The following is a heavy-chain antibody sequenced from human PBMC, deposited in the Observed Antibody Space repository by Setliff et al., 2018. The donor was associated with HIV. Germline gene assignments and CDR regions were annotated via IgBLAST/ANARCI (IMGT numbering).Heavy chain of an antibody. Sequence: ASVKVSCKASGVTFSTFAISWVRQAPGQGLEWMGGIIPILGTTKYAQKFQGRVTITADESTNTAYMELSSLRSEDTAVYYCAKDRGRGNWLDPWGQGTLVTVSS. CDR1: GVTFSTFA. V-gene: IGHV1-69*13. J-gene: IGHJ5*02. CDR3: AKDRGRGNWLDP. D-gene: IGHD3-16*01. CDR2: IIPILGTT.